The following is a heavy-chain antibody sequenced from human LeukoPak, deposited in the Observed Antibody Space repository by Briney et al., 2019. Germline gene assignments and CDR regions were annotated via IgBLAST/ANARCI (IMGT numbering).Heavy chain of an antibody. CDR1: GYTFTVYY. CDR2: INPNSGGT. V-gene: IGHV1-2*02. Sequence: GASVKVSCTASGYTFTVYYMHWVRQAPGQGLEWMGWINPNSGGTNYAQKFQGRVTMTRDTSISTAYMELSRLRSDDTAVYYCARDPDPLDWGSFRYFDYWGQGTLVTVSS. D-gene: IGHD3/OR15-3a*01. J-gene: IGHJ4*02. CDR3: ARDPDPLDWGSFRYFDY.